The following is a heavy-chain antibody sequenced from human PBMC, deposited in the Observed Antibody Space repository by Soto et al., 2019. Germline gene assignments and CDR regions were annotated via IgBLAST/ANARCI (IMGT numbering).Heavy chain of an antibody. D-gene: IGHD4-4*01. V-gene: IGHV3-30*04. Sequence: PGGALRLSWASSGGTFRTYAMHGGRQAPGKGLEWVAVISYDGSNTYYADSVKGRFTISRDRTNNSLYLQMNNLRTEASAVYYCARDSDTNSYSHDYFLYWCQGT. CDR2: ISYDGSNT. CDR1: GGTFRTYA. CDR3: ARDSDTNSYSHDYFLY. J-gene: IGHJ4*02.